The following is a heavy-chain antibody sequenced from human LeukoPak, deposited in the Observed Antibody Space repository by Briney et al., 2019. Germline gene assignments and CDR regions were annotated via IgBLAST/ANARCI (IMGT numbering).Heavy chain of an antibody. Sequence: GGSLRLSCAASGFTFSSYAMHWVRQAPGKGLEWVAVISYDGSNKYYADSVKGRFTISRDNSKNTLYLQMNSLRAEDTAVYYCARALATQDYYDSSGYVGYFDYWGQGTLVTVSS. CDR2: ISYDGSNK. CDR1: GFTFSSYA. V-gene: IGHV3-30-3*01. J-gene: IGHJ4*02. D-gene: IGHD3-22*01. CDR3: ARALATQDYYDSSGYVGYFDY.